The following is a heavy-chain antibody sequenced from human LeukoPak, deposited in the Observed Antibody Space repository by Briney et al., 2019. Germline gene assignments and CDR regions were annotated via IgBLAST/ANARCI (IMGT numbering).Heavy chain of an antibody. CDR2: INPNSGNT. J-gene: IGHJ4*02. D-gene: IGHD4-23*01. CDR3: AGAARLYGGNPGSLGY. CDR1: GYTFTSYD. V-gene: IGHV1-8*01. Sequence: ASVKVSCKASGYTFTSYDISWVRQATGQGLEWMGWINPNSGNTDYAQKLQGRVTMTRNTSISTAYMELSSLRSEDTAVYYCAGAARLYGGNPGSLGYWGQGTLVTVSS.